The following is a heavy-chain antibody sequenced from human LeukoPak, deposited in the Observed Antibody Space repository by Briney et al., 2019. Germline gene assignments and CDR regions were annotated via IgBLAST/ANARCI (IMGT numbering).Heavy chain of an antibody. V-gene: IGHV3-30*02. Sequence: GGSLRLSCAASGFTFSSYGMHWVRQAPGKGLEWVAFIRYDGSNKYYADSVKGRFTISRDNSKNTLYLQMNSLRAEDTAVYYCAKDQGDYSSSWYFDYWGQGTLVTVSS. J-gene: IGHJ4*02. CDR2: IRYDGSNK. CDR3: AKDQGDYSSSWYFDY. D-gene: IGHD6-13*01. CDR1: GFTFSSYG.